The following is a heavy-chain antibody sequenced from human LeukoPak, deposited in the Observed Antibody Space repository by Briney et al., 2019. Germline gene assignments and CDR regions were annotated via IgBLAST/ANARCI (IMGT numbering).Heavy chain of an antibody. V-gene: IGHV4-39*01. J-gene: IGHJ4*02. Sequence: SETLSLTCTVSGGSISSSSYYWGWIRQPPGKGLECIGSIYYSGSTYYNPSLKSRVTISVDTSKNRFSLKLSSVTAADTAVYYCARLPTDLRAFDYWGQGTLVTVSS. CDR3: ARLPTDLRAFDY. D-gene: IGHD4-17*01. CDR1: GGSISSSSYY. CDR2: IYYSGST.